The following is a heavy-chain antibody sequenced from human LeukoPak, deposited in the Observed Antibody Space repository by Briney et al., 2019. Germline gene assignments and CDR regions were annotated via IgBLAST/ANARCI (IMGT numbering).Heavy chain of an antibody. J-gene: IGHJ4*02. CDR2: ISGSNTYT. V-gene: IGHV3-21*01. CDR1: GFTFSTFS. D-gene: IGHD5-18*01. CDR3: ARGYSYPYFDY. Sequence: GGSLRLSCAASGFTFSTFSMNWVRQSPGKGLEWLSSISGSNTYTYYADSVKGRFTVSRDNAKNSFYLQMTSLRADDTAVYYCARGYSYPYFDYWGQGTLVTVSS.